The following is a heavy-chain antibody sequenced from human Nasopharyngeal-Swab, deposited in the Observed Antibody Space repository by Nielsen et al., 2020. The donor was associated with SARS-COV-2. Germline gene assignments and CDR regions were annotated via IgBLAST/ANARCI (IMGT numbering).Heavy chain of an antibody. D-gene: IGHD5-18*01. J-gene: IGHJ4*02. Sequence: SVKVSCKASGGTFSSYAISWVRQAPGQGLEWMGRIITILGIANYAQKFQGRVTITADKSTSTAYMELSSLRSEDTAVYYCARGPALGTAFFDYWGQGTLVTVSS. CDR1: GGTFSSYA. CDR3: ARGPALGTAFFDY. CDR2: IITILGIA. V-gene: IGHV1-69*04.